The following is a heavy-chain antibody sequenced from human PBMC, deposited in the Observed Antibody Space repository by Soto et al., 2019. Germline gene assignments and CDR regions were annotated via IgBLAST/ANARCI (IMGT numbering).Heavy chain of an antibody. J-gene: IGHJ4*02. CDR1: GFTFSSYA. CDR2: ISGSGGST. Sequence: PGGSLRLSCAASGFTFSSYAMSWVRQAPGKGLEWVSAISGSGGSTYYADSVKGRFTISRDNSKNTLYLQMNSLRAEDTAVYYCAKGPEGGTTGTGDYWGQGTLVTVSS. CDR3: AKGPEGGTTGTGDY. V-gene: IGHV3-23*01. D-gene: IGHD1-1*01.